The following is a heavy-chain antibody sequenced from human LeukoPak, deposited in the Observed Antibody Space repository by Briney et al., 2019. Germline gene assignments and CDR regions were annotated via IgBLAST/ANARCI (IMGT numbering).Heavy chain of an antibody. CDR1: GGSISSYS. Sequence: SETLSLTCTVSGGSISSYSWSWIRQSPGKGLEWIGYIYYSGSTNYNPSLKSRVTISLDTSKNQFSLKLRSVTAADTAVYYCARHEQGAFDIWGQGTMVTVSS. D-gene: IGHD6-13*01. CDR3: ARHEQGAFDI. J-gene: IGHJ3*02. CDR2: IYYSGST. V-gene: IGHV4-59*01.